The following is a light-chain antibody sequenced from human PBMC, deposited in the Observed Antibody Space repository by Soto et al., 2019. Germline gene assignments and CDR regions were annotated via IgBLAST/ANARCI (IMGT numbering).Light chain of an antibody. J-gene: IGKJ1*01. CDR3: QQYGFSPRT. Sequence: IVLTQSPGTLSLSPGERATLCCMPSQRVISSYLAWFQQRPGRAPRLLIYGAAKRATDIPDRFTGSGSGTAFALTISRLEPEDFGVYYCQQYGFSPRTFGQGTKVDIK. V-gene: IGKV3-20*01. CDR1: QRVISSY. CDR2: GAA.